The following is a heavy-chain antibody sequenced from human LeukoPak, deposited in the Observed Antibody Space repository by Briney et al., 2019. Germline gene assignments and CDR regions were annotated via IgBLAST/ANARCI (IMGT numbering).Heavy chain of an antibody. CDR1: GFTFSSYG. V-gene: IGHV3-33*01. CDR2: IWYDGSNK. Sequence: GGSLRLSCAASGFTFSSYGMHWVRQAPGKGLEWVAVIWYDGSNKYYADSVKGRFTISRDNSKNTLYLQMNSLRAEDTAVYYCARLVDYYDSSGHDYWGQGTLVTVSS. J-gene: IGHJ4*02. D-gene: IGHD3-22*01. CDR3: ARLVDYYDSSGHDY.